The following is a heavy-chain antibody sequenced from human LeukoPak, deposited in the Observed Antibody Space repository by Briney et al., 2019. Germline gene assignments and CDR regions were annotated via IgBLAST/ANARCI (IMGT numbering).Heavy chain of an antibody. J-gene: IGHJ4*02. D-gene: IGHD4-17*01. Sequence: ASVKVSCKXSGYTLTSYGISWVRQAPGQGLEGMGWISAYNGNTNYSQKLQGRVTMTTDTSTSTAYMDLRSLRSDDTAMYYCARGTVTTPFDYWGQGTLVTVSS. CDR2: ISAYNGNT. V-gene: IGHV1-18*01. CDR1: GYTLTSYG. CDR3: ARGTVTTPFDY.